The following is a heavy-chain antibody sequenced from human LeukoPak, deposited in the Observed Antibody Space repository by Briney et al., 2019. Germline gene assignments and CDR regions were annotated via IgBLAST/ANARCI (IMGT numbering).Heavy chain of an antibody. CDR1: GGSISNSAYY. CDR2: IHYSGST. CDR3: ARLQVHCGGDCYTRWFDP. Sequence: PSETLSLTCTVSGGSISNSAYYWSWIRQHPGKGLEWIGSIHYSGSTYYNPSLKSRLTISVDTAKNHFSLKLSSVTAADTAVYFCARLQVHCGGDCYTRWFDPWGQGTLVTVSS. J-gene: IGHJ5*02. D-gene: IGHD2-21*02. V-gene: IGHV4-39*02.